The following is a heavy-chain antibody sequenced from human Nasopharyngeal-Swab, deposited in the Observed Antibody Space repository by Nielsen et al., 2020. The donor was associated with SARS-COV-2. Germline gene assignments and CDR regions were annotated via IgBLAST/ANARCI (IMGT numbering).Heavy chain of an antibody. CDR2: INTNTGNP. CDR3: AREGDILTGSVDY. V-gene: IGHV7-4-1*02. Sequence: WVRQAPGQRLEWMGWINTNTGNPTYAQGFTGRFVFSLDTSVSTAYLQISSLKAEDTAVYYCAREGDILTGSVDYWGQGTLVTVSS. D-gene: IGHD3-9*01. J-gene: IGHJ4*02.